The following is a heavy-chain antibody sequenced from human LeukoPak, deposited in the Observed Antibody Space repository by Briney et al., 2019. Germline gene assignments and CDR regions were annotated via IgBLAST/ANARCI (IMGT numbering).Heavy chain of an antibody. V-gene: IGHV3-13*01. CDR2: IGTAGDT. Sequence: TGGSLRLSCAAPGFTFSSYDMHWVRQATGKGLEWVSAIGTAGDTYYPGSVKGRFTISRENAKNSLYLQMNSLRAGDTAVYYCARGLATRDYGDYAAYYYYYYGMDVWGQGTTVTVSS. CDR1: GFTFSSYD. D-gene: IGHD4-17*01. CDR3: ARGLATRDYGDYAAYYYYYYGMDV. J-gene: IGHJ6*02.